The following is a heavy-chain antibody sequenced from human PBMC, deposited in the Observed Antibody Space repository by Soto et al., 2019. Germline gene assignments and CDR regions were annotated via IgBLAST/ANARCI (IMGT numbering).Heavy chain of an antibody. CDR2: IYYSGST. V-gene: IGHV4-59*01. CDR1: GGSISSYY. D-gene: IGHD1-1*01. Sequence: SETLSLTCTVSGGSISSYYWSWIRQPPGKGLEWIGYIYYSGSTNYNPSLKSRVTISVDTSKNQFSLKLSSVTAADTAVYYCARNLRINWNDVYYYYVDVWGKGTTVTVSS. CDR3: ARNLRINWNDVYYYYVDV. J-gene: IGHJ6*03.